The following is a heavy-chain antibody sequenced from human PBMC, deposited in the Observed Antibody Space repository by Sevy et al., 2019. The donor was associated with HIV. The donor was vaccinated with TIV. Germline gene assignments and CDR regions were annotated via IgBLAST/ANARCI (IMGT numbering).Heavy chain of an antibody. D-gene: IGHD3-16*01. J-gene: IGHJ6*03. CDR1: GGSISSNY. V-gene: IGHV4-59*01. Sequence: SETLSLTCTVSGGSISSNYWSWIRQPPGKGLEWIGYIYYSGSTNYNPSLRSRVTISVDTSKNQFSLKLSSVTAADTAVYYCARDNRVSSPYYYYMDVWGKGTTVTVSS. CDR2: IYYSGST. CDR3: ARDNRVSSPYYYYMDV.